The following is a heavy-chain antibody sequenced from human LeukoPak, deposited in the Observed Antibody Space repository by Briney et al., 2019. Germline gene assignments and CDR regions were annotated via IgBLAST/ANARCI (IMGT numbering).Heavy chain of an antibody. CDR2: IRYDGSNK. V-gene: IGHV3-30*02. J-gene: IGHJ3*02. CDR3: AKDIRNNWNYKGAFDI. Sequence: GGSLRLSCAASGFTFSSYGMHWVRQAPGKGLEWVAFIRYDGSNKYYADSVKGRFTISRDNSKNTLYLQMNSLRAEDMALYYCAKDIRNNWNYKGAFDIWGQGTMVTVSP. CDR1: GFTFSSYG. D-gene: IGHD1-7*01.